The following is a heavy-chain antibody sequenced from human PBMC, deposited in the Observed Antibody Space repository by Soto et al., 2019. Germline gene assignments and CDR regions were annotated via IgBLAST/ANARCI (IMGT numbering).Heavy chain of an antibody. D-gene: IGHD3-9*01. J-gene: IGHJ3*02. CDR3: ARGGSNDWQVAFDI. V-gene: IGHV4-34*01. CDR2: INHSGSN. CDR1: GGSFSGYY. Sequence: SETLSLTCAVYGGSFSGYYWSWIRQPPGKGLEWIGEINHSGSNNYSPSLKSRVTMSLDTSKNQFSLKLTSVTAADTAVYYCARGGSNDWQVAFDIWGQGTMVTVSS.